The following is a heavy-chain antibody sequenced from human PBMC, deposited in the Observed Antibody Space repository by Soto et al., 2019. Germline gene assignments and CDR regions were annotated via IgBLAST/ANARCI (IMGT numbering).Heavy chain of an antibody. CDR1: GFTFSSYA. J-gene: IGHJ3*02. Sequence: GGSLRLSCAASGFTFSSYAMSWVRQAPRKGLEWVSAISGSGGSTYYADSVKGRFTISRDNSKNTLYLQMNSLRAEDTAVYYCAKPLGDFWSGDAFDIWGQGTMVTVSS. D-gene: IGHD3-3*01. CDR3: AKPLGDFWSGDAFDI. V-gene: IGHV3-23*01. CDR2: ISGSGGST.